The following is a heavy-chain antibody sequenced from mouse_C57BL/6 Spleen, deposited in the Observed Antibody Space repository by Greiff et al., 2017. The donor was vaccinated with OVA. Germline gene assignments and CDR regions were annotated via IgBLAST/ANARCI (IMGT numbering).Heavy chain of an antibody. D-gene: IGHD1-1*01. CDR3: ARNGSSYNYAMDY. CDR2: IDPSDSYT. CDR1: GYTFTSYW. J-gene: IGHJ4*01. Sequence: VQLQQPGAELVMPGASVKLSCKASGYTFTSYWMHWVKQRPGQGLEWIGEIDPSDSYTNYNQKFKGKSTLTVDKSSSTAYMQLSSLTSEDSAVYYCARNGSSYNYAMDYWGQGTSVTVSS. V-gene: IGHV1-69*01.